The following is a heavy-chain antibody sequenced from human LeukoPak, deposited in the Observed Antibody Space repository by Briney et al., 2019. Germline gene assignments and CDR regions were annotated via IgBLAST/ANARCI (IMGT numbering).Heavy chain of an antibody. V-gene: IGHV3-23*01. D-gene: IGHD2/OR15-2a*01. CDR3: AKGIGGYYYGMDV. CDR2: ISGSGVRT. CDR1: GVTFSNYA. J-gene: IGHJ6*02. Sequence: GGSLRLSCAASGVTFSNYAMSWVRQAPGKGLEWVSGISGSGVRTYYADSAKGRLTISRDNSKNTLYLQMNSLRAEDTALYYCAKGIGGYYYGMDVWGQGTTVTVSS.